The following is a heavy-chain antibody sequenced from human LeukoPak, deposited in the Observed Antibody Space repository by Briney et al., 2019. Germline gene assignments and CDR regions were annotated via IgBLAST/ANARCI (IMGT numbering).Heavy chain of an antibody. J-gene: IGHJ6*02. Sequence: NPSETLSLTCSVSDGSINSYYWNWIRRPPGKGLEWIGYIYYNGNTNYSPSFKSRVTMSVDTSKNLFSLKVSSVTAADTAVYYCARGRSNYYGMDVWGQGTTVTVSS. CDR2: IYYNGNT. D-gene: IGHD1-26*01. V-gene: IGHV4-59*01. CDR1: DGSINSYY. CDR3: ARGRSNYYGMDV.